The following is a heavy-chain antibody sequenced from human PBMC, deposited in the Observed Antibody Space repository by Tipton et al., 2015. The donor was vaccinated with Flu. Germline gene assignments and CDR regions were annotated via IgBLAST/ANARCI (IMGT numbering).Heavy chain of an antibody. CDR2: IRPIGATT. J-gene: IGHJ4*02. D-gene: IGHD3-10*01. Sequence: QLVQSGAEVKKPGASVKVSCKASGYTFTSYYLHWVRQAPGQGLEWMGIIRPIGATTNYAQKFRGRLTTTRDTPTSTVYMELSSLKSEDTAVYYCARGEKISLSWFGDFDYWGQGTLVTVSS. V-gene: IGHV1-46*01. CDR3: ARGEKISLSWFGDFDY. CDR1: GYTFTSYY.